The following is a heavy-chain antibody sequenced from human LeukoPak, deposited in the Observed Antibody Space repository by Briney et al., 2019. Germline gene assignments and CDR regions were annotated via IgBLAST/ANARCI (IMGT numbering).Heavy chain of an antibody. CDR1: GFSFSSYG. V-gene: IGHV3-21*01. D-gene: IGHD3-3*01. CDR2: ITRNSNYI. J-gene: IGHJ6*03. Sequence: GGSLRLSCAASGFSFSSYGMSWVRQAPGKGLEWISSITRNSNYIYYADSVKGRFTISRDNGKSSLFLQMDSLRAEDTAIYFCARDPYSGNYGPYYYYMDVWGKGTTVTVSS. CDR3: ARDPYSGNYGPYYYYMDV.